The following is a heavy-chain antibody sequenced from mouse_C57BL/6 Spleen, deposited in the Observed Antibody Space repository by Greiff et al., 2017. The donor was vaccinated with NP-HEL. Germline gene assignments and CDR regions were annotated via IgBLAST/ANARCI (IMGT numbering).Heavy chain of an antibody. V-gene: IGHV6-6*01. CDR2: IRNKANNHAT. Sequence: EVKVVESGGGLVQPGGSMKLSCAASGFTFSDAWMDWVRQSPEKGLEWVAEIRNKANNHATYYAESVKGRFTISRDDSKSSVYLQMNSLRAEDTGIYYCTRMSTTVVLDYWGQGTTLTVSS. D-gene: IGHD1-1*01. CDR1: GFTFSDAW. CDR3: TRMSTTVVLDY. J-gene: IGHJ2*01.